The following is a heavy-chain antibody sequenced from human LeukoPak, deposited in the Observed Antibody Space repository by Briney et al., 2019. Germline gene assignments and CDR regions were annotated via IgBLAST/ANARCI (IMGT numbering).Heavy chain of an antibody. J-gene: IGHJ6*02. V-gene: IGHV3-43D*03. CDR3: AKDIFPRYYYYGMDV. CDR1: GFTFDDYA. Sequence: GGSLRLSCAASGFTFDDYAMHWVRQAPGKGLEWVSLISWDGGSTYYADSVKGRFTISRDNSKNSLYLQMNSLRAEDTALYYCAKDIFPRYYYYGMDVWGQGTTVTVSS. CDR2: ISWDGGST.